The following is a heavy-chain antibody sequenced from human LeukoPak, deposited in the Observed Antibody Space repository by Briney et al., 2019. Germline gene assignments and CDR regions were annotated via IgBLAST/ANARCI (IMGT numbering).Heavy chain of an antibody. D-gene: IGHD3-3*01. CDR2: ISGSGGST. Sequence: GGSLRLSCAASGFTFSSYGMSWVRQAPGKGLDWVSAISGSGGSTYYADSVKGRFTISRDNSKNTLYLQMNSLRAEDTAVYYCARDTTASYDFWSGYYSDAFDIWGQGTMVTVSS. CDR1: GFTFSSYG. J-gene: IGHJ3*02. V-gene: IGHV3-23*01. CDR3: ARDTTASYDFWSGYYSDAFDI.